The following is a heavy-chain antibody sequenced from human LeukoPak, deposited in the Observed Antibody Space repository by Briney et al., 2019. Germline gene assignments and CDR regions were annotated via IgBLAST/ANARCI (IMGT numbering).Heavy chain of an antibody. V-gene: IGHV1-24*01. CDR3: ATYSSYSTWFDP. Sequence: SVNVSCKVSGYTLSELSIHWERQAPGKGREWKGGFDPEHGETIYGQSFQGRVTMTEDTSTDTAYLKLSRLSSEDTAIYFCATYSSYSTWFDPWGQGTLVTVSS. D-gene: IGHD2-15*01. CDR2: FDPEHGET. J-gene: IGHJ5*02. CDR1: GYTLSELS.